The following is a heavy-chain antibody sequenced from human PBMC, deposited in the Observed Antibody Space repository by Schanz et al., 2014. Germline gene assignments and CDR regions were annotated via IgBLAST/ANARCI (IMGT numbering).Heavy chain of an antibody. J-gene: IGHJ4*02. Sequence: EVQLVESGGGLVKPGGSLRLSCAASGFTFTGYVMTWVRQAPGKGLEWVSGINWNGGSTGYADSVKGRFTISRDNAKNTLYLQMNSLRAEDTAVYYCARYYETSYYPLYYCDYWGQGTLVTVSS. CDR2: INWNGGST. CDR3: ARYYETSYYPLYYCDY. CDR1: GFTFTGYV. D-gene: IGHD3-22*01. V-gene: IGHV3-20*04.